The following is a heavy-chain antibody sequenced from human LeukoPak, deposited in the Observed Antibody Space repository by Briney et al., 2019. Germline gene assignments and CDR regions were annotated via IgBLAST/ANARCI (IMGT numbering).Heavy chain of an antibody. CDR3: ARDGYEYYYYYYMDV. J-gene: IGHJ6*03. CDR2: ISSSSSYI. CDR1: GFTFSSYE. Sequence: GGSLRLSCAASGFTFSSYEMNWVRQAPGKGLEWVSSISSSSSYIYYADSVKGRFTISRDNAKNSLYLQMNSLRAEDTAVYYCARDGYEYYYYYYMDVWGKGTTVTVSS. D-gene: IGHD5-12*01. V-gene: IGHV3-21*01.